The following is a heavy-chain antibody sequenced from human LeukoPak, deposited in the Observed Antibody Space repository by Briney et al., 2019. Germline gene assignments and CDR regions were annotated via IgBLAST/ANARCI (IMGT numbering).Heavy chain of an antibody. CDR2: IYPGDSDT. CDR3: AKLKNYDAFDM. CDR1: GYKFTSSW. Sequence: LGESLKISCQAFGYKFTSSWSGWVRQMPGKGLECMGIIYPGDSDTRYSPSFQGQVTISADKSISTAYLPWSRLKASDTAMFYCAKLKNYDAFDMWGQGTMVTVSS. V-gene: IGHV5-51*01. J-gene: IGHJ3*02. D-gene: IGHD2/OR15-2a*01.